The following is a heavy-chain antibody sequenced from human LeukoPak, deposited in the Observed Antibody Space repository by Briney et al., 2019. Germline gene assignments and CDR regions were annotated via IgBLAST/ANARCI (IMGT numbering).Heavy chain of an antibody. CDR1: GFTFSSNG. J-gene: IGHJ5*02. Sequence: GRSLRLSCAASGFTFSSNGMCWVRQAPGKGLEWVAVIWYDGSNKYYGDSVKGRFTISRDNSKNTLYLEMNSLRGEDTAVYYCARSVGATTDWFDPWGQGTQVIVSS. CDR3: ARSVGATTDWFDP. CDR2: IWYDGSNK. V-gene: IGHV3-33*01. D-gene: IGHD1-26*01.